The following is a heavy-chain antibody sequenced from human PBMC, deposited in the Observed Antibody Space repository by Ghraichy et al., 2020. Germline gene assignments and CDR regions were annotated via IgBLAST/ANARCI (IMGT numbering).Heavy chain of an antibody. CDR3: ATGYSSGWYPY. Sequence: SETLSLTCTVSGGSISSYYWSWIRQPPGKGLEWIGYIYYSGSTNYNPSLKSRVTISVDTSKNQFSLKLSSVTAADTAVYYCATGYSSGWYPYWGQGTLVTVSS. CDR2: IYYSGST. CDR1: GGSISSYY. D-gene: IGHD6-19*01. J-gene: IGHJ4*02. V-gene: IGHV4-59*01.